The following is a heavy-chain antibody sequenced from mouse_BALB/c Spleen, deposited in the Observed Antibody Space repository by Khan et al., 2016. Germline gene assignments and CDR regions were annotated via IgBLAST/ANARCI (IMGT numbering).Heavy chain of an antibody. J-gene: IGHJ3*01. CDR2: INTNTGEP. D-gene: IGHD1-1*01. CDR1: GYTFTNYG. Sequence: QIQLVQSGPELKKPGETVKISCKASGYTFTNYGMNWVKQAPGKGLKWMGWINTNTGEPTYAEEFKGRFAFSLETSASTAYLQINNLENEDTATYFCADDYYGSNWFAYWGPGTLVTVSA. CDR3: ADDYYGSNWFAY. V-gene: IGHV9-3*02.